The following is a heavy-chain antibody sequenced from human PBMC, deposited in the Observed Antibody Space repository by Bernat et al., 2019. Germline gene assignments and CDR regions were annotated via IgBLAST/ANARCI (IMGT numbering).Heavy chain of an antibody. D-gene: IGHD7-27*01. V-gene: IGHV3-30-3*01. CDR1: GFTFSSYA. CDR3: ARDGLGIGLHY. CDR2: ISYDGSNK. J-gene: IGHJ4*02. Sequence: QLQLVESGGGVVQPGRSLRLSCAASGFTFSSYAMHWVRQAPGKGLDWVAVISYDGSNKYYADSVKGRFTISRDNSKNTLYLQMNSLRAEDTAVYYCARDGLGIGLHYWGQGTLVTVSS.